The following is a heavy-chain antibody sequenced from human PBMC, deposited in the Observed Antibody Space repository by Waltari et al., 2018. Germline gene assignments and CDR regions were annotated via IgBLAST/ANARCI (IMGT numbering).Heavy chain of an antibody. D-gene: IGHD6-6*01. CDR1: GGSISSYY. CDR3: ARVRRSSSYYFDY. Sequence: QVQLQESGPGLVKPSETLSLTCTVSGGSISSYYWRWIRQPPGKGLEWIGYIYSSGSTNYNPSLKSRVTISVDTSKNQFSLKLSSVTAADTAVYYCARVRRSSSYYFDYWGQGTLVTVSS. J-gene: IGHJ4*02. V-gene: IGHV4-59*01. CDR2: IYSSGST.